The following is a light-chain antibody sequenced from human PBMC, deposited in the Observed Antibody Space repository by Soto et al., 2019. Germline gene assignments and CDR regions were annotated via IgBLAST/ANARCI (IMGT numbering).Light chain of an antibody. V-gene: IGKV1-27*01. CDR1: QAIRNY. CDR2: AAS. Sequence: DILMTQSPSSLSASVGDRLTITCRASQAIRNYLAWFQQKPGKVPKLLIYAASTLHSGVPSRFSGSGSGTDFTLTISSLQPEDVATCYCQKYYSAPLTFGGGTKVGIK. CDR3: QKYYSAPLT. J-gene: IGKJ4*01.